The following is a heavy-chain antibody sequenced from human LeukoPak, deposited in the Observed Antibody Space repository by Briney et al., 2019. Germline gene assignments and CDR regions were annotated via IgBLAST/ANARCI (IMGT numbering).Heavy chain of an antibody. Sequence: GGSLRLSCAASGFTFSSYWMHWVRQAPGKGLVWVSRINSDGSSTSYADSVKGRSTISRDNAKNTLYLQMNSLRAEDTAVYYCARAKDGEELDYWGQGTLVTVSS. V-gene: IGHV3-74*01. J-gene: IGHJ4*02. CDR1: GFTFSSYW. CDR3: ARAKDGEELDY. CDR2: INSDGSST. D-gene: IGHD3-10*01.